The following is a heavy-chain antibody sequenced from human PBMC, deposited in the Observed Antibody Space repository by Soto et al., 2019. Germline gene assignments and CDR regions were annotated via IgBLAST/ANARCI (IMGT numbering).Heavy chain of an antibody. CDR3: ARGYCSGGSGYYYYYGMDV. V-gene: IGHV3-74*01. Sequence: EVQLVESGGGLVQPGGSLRLSCAASGFTFSSHWMHWVRQAPGKGLVWVSRIYSDGSSTSYADSVKGRFTISRDNAKNTRYRQMNSLRAEDTAVYDWARGYCSGGSGYYYYYGMDVWGQGTTVTVSS. J-gene: IGHJ6*02. CDR2: IYSDGSST. CDR1: GFTFSSHW. D-gene: IGHD2-15*01.